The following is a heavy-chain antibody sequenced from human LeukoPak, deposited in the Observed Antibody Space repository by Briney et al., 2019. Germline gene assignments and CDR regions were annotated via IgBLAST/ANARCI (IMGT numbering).Heavy chain of an antibody. J-gene: IGHJ4*02. Sequence: GGSLRLSCAASGFTFSSYAMSWVRQAPGKGLEWVSVISGSGSSTYYADSVKGRFTISRDDSKNTLYLQMNSLRAEDTAVYFCARDSASYGRFDYWGQGTLVTVSS. CDR1: GFTFSSYA. V-gene: IGHV3-23*01. D-gene: IGHD5-18*01. CDR2: ISGSGSST. CDR3: ARDSASYGRFDY.